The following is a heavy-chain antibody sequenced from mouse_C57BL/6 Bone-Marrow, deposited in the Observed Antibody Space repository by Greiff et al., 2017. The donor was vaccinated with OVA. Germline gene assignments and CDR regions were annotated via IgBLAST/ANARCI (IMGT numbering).Heavy chain of an antibody. Sequence: QVQLQQPGAELVKPGASVKMSCEASGYTFTSYWITWVKQRPGQGLEWIGDIYPGSGSTNYNEKFKSKATLTVDTSSSTAYMQLSSLTSEDSAVYYCARWGNYDYAMDYWGQGTSVTVSS. J-gene: IGHJ4*01. V-gene: IGHV1-55*01. CDR1: GYTFTSYW. D-gene: IGHD2-1*01. CDR2: IYPGSGST. CDR3: ARWGNYDYAMDY.